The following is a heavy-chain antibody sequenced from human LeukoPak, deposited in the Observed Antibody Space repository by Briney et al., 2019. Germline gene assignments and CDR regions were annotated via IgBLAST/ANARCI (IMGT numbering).Heavy chain of an antibody. V-gene: IGHV3-30*02. J-gene: IGHJ3*02. CDR2: IRYDGSNK. Sequence: PGGSLRLSCAASGFTFSSYGMHWVRQAPGKGLEWVAFIRYDGSNKYYAESVKGRFTISRDNSKNTLYLQMNSLRAEDTAVYYCAKDAPGIVLMVYDAFDIWGQGTMVTVSS. D-gene: IGHD2-8*01. CDR1: GFTFSSYG. CDR3: AKDAPGIVLMVYDAFDI.